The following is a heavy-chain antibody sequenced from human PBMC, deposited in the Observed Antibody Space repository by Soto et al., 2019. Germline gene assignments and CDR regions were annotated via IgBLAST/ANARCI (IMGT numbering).Heavy chain of an antibody. CDR3: ARSLTGYYWVWFDP. CDR1: GGSFSGYY. V-gene: IGHV4-34*01. J-gene: IGHJ5*02. Sequence: QVQLQQWGAGLLKPSETLSLTCAVYGGSFSGYYWSWIRQPPGKGLEWIGEINHSGSTNYNPSLKSRVTISVDTSKNQFSLKLSSVTAADTAVYYCARSLTGYYWVWFDPWGQGTLVTVSS. D-gene: IGHD3-9*01. CDR2: INHSGST.